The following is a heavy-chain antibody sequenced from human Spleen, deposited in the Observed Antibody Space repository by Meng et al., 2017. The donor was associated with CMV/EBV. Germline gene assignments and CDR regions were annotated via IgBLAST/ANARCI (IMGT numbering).Heavy chain of an antibody. Sequence: ASVKVSCKASGYTFSSYDINWVRQATGQGLELMGWMDPKSGNTGSPQKFQGRVTMTRDTSRSTAYMELSSLRSEDTAVYYCARGEYYYGSGRATIWFDPWGQGTLVTVS. CDR3: ARGEYYYGSGRATIWFDP. J-gene: IGHJ5*02. CDR2: MDPKSGNT. CDR1: GYTFSSYD. D-gene: IGHD3-10*01. V-gene: IGHV1-8*01.